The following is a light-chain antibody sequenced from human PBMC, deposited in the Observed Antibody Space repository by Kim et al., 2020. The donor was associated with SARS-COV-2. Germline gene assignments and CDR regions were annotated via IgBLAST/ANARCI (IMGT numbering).Light chain of an antibody. CDR2: EGS. J-gene: IGLJ1*01. Sequence: LTQPASVSGSPGQSITISCTGTSSDVGSYNLVSWYQQHPGKAPKLMIYEGSKRPSGVSNRFSGSKSGNTASLTISGLQAEDEADYYCCSYAGSSTYVFGTGTKVTVL. V-gene: IGLV2-23*01. CDR1: SSDVGSYNL. CDR3: CSYAGSSTYV.